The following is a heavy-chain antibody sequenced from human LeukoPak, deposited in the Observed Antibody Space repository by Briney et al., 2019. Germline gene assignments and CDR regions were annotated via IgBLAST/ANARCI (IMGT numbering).Heavy chain of an antibody. J-gene: IGHJ5*02. CDR2: INHSGST. Sequence: SETLSLTCAVYGGSFSGYYWSWIRQPPGKGLEWIGEINHSGSTNYNPSLKSRVTISVDTSKNQFSLKLSSVTAADTAVYYCARDSSGWYPYNWFDPWGQGILVTVSS. V-gene: IGHV4-34*01. CDR1: GGSFSGYY. CDR3: ARDSSGWYPYNWFDP. D-gene: IGHD6-19*01.